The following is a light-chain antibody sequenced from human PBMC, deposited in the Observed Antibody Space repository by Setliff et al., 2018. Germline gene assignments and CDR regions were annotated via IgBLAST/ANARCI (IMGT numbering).Light chain of an antibody. V-gene: IGLV2-23*02. Sequence: QSVLTQPASVSGSPGQSITISCTGTSSDVGNYNLVFWYQQHPGKAPKLIIYEVAKRSLGVSDRFSGSKSGNTASLTISGLQSEDEADYHCCSYAGSRTVVFGGGTKVTVL. J-gene: IGLJ3*02. CDR3: CSYAGSRTVV. CDR2: EVA. CDR1: SSDVGNYNL.